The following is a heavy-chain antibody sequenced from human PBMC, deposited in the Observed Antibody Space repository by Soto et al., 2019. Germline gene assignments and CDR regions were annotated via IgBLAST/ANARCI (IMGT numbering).Heavy chain of an antibody. J-gene: IGHJ4*02. V-gene: IGHV4-38-2*01. Sequence: SETLSLTCGVSGFPVSYGYYWGWIRQPPGKGLEWLGSIYQSGKTYYNPSLKSRLTPSMDTSRNESSLRLRSVTAADTAVYFCARLYCSSVSCYNDYWGPGVLVTVSS. CDR1: GFPVSYGYY. CDR3: ARLYCSSVSCYNDY. D-gene: IGHD2-2*01. CDR2: IYQSGKT.